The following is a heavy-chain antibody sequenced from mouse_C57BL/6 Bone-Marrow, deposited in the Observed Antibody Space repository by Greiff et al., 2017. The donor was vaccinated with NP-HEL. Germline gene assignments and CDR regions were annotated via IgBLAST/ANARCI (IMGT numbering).Heavy chain of an antibody. CDR2: INPSSGYT. D-gene: IGHD1-1*01. CDR3: ARSLYGSSSFAY. V-gene: IGHV1-7*01. Sequence: QVQLQQSGAELAKPGASVKLSCKASGYTFTSYWMHWVKQRPGQGLEWIGYINPSSGYTKYNQKFKDKATLTADKSSSTAYMQLSSLTYEGSSVYYCARSLYGSSSFAYWGQGTLVTVSA. CDR1: GYTFTSYW. J-gene: IGHJ3*01.